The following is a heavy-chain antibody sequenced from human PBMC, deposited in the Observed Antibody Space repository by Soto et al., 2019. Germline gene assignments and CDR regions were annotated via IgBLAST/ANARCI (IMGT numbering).Heavy chain of an antibody. J-gene: IGHJ4*02. CDR1: GFTFSSYG. CDR2: ISYDGSNK. Sequence: QVQLVESGGGVVQPGRSLRLSCAASGFTFSSYGMHWVRQAPGKGLEWVAVISYDGSNKCYADSVKGRFTISRDNSKNTLYLQMNSLRAEDTAVYYCAKIITEYYDFWSAYDYWGQGTLVTVSS. V-gene: IGHV3-30*18. D-gene: IGHD3-3*01. CDR3: AKIITEYYDFWSAYDY.